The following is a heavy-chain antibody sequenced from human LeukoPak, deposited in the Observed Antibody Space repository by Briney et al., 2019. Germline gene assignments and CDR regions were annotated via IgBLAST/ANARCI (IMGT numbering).Heavy chain of an antibody. CDR1: EFTFSVSV. CDR2: INGAGSST. V-gene: IGHV3-74*01. J-gene: IGHJ1*01. D-gene: IGHD6-19*01. CDR3: ARDLFFSDAGYSSGWRAEYFHH. Sequence: PGGSLRLSCVASEFTFSVSVMSWVRQAPGKGLVWVSRINGAGSSTSYADSVKGRFTVSRDNAKNTLNLQMNSLRAEDTAVYYCARDLFFSDAGYSSGWRAEYFHHWGQGTLVTVSS.